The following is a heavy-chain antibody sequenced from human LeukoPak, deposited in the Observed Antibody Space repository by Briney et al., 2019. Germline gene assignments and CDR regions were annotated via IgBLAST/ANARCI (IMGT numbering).Heavy chain of an antibody. CDR2: IIPILGIA. CDR1: GGTFSSYA. D-gene: IGHD4-17*01. CDR3: ARDGVYGDYGY. V-gene: IGHV1-69*04. J-gene: IGHJ4*02. Sequence: SVKVSCKASGGTFSSYAISWVRQAPGQGLEWMGRIIPILGIANYAQMFQGRVTITADKSTSTAYMELSSLRSEDTAVYYCARDGVYGDYGYWGQGTLVTVSS.